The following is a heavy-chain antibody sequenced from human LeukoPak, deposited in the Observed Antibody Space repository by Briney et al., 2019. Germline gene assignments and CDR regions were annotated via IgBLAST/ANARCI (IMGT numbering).Heavy chain of an antibody. CDR3: ARDGEYRSKIDIDY. Sequence: GGSLRLSCAASGFTFSNYRMNWVRQAPGKGLEWFSYISSRSRDIYYADSVRGRFTISRDNAKNSLDLQMKSLRAEDTAVYYCARDGEYRSKIDIDYWGQGTLVTVSS. D-gene: IGHD2/OR15-2a*01. J-gene: IGHJ4*02. CDR2: ISSRSRDI. CDR1: GFTFSNYR. V-gene: IGHV3-21*01.